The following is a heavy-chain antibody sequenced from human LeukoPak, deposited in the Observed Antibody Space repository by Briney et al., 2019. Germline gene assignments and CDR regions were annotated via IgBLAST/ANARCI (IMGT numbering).Heavy chain of an antibody. CDR3: ARVLRYCSGGNCYSGGLGYMDV. Sequence: GGSLRLSCAASGFTFSSYSMNWVRQAPGEGLEWVSSISRSGSTKYYADSVKGRFTISRDNAKNSLFLQMNSLRAEDTAVYYCARVLRYCSGGNCYSGGLGYMDVWGKGTTVTISS. J-gene: IGHJ6*03. V-gene: IGHV3-48*04. CDR2: ISRSGSTK. D-gene: IGHD2-15*01. CDR1: GFTFSSYS.